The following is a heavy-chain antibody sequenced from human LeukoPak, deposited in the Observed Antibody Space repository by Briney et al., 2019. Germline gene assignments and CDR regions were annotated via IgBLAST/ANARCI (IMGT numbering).Heavy chain of an antibody. J-gene: IGHJ4*02. CDR1: GYTFTVYY. V-gene: IGHV1-2*02. D-gene: IGHD3-10*01. CDR3: ARDSGSGHGDY. Sequence: ASVKVSCKASGYTFTVYYMHWVRQAPGQGLELMGWINPNSGCTNYSQKFQGRVTMTRDTSISTAYMELSRLRSDDTAVYYCARDSGSGHGDYWGQGTLVTVSA. CDR2: INPNSGCT.